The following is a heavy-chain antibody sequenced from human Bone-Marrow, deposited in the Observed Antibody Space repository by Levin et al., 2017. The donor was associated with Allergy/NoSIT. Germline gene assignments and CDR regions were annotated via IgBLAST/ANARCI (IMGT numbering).Heavy chain of an antibody. V-gene: IGHV3-11*01. D-gene: IGHD6-13*01. J-gene: IGHJ4*02. CDR1: GFPFSDYY. CDR2: ISRSGDTI. Sequence: LSLTCAASGFPFSDYYMTWLRPAPGKGLEWVSYISRSGDTISYADSVKGRFTISRDNAKNSLYLQMNSLRAEDTAVYYCARDAYSNRGDGRPDYWGQGTLVTVSS. CDR3: ARDAYSNRGDGRPDY.